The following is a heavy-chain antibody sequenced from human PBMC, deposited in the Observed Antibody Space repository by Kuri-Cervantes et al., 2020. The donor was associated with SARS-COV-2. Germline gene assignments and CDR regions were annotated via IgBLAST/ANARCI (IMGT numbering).Heavy chain of an antibody. CDR2: INSDGSST. CDR1: GFTFSSYW. V-gene: IGHV3-74*01. Sequence: GGSLRLSCAASGFTFSSYWMHWVRQAPGKGLVWVSRINSDGSSTSYADSVKGRFTISRDNAKNTLYLQMNSLRAEDTAVYYCARVGTAMVTRPAFDIWGQGTMVTVSS. J-gene: IGHJ3*02. CDR3: ARVGTAMVTRPAFDI. D-gene: IGHD5-18*01.